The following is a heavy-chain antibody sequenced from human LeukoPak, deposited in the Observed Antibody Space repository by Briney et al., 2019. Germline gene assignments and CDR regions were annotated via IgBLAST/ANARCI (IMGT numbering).Heavy chain of an antibody. J-gene: IGHJ4*02. CDR3: ARGRIAAAAPSFDY. V-gene: IGHV4-59*01. D-gene: IGHD6-13*01. CDR1: GGSISSYY. CDR2: IYYSGST. Sequence: SETLSLTCTVSGGSISSYYWSWIRRPPGKGLEWIGYIYYSGSTNYNPSLKSRVTISVDTSKNQFSLKVRSVTAADTAVYYRARGRIAAAAPSFDYWGQGTLVTVSS.